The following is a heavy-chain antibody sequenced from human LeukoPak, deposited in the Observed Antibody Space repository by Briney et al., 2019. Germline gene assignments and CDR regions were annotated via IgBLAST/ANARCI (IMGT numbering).Heavy chain of an antibody. Sequence: GGSLRLSCAASGFTFSSYAMHWVRQAPGKGLEWVAVISYDGSNKYYADSVKGRFTISRDNSKNTLYLQMNSLRAEDTAVYYCARDFPSKGYYDSSGYPLEGYFDYWGQGTLVTVSS. J-gene: IGHJ4*02. D-gene: IGHD3-22*01. CDR3: ARDFPSKGYYDSSGYPLEGYFDY. V-gene: IGHV3-30-3*01. CDR2: ISYDGSNK. CDR1: GFTFSSYA.